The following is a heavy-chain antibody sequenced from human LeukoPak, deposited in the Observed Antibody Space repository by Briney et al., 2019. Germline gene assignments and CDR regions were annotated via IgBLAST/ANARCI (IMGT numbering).Heavy chain of an antibody. V-gene: IGHV3-21*01. CDR1: GFTFSSYS. CDR2: ISSSSSYV. D-gene: IGHD6-13*01. Sequence: PGGSLRLSCAASGFTFSSYSMNWVRQAPGQGLEWVSSISSSSSYVYYADSVKGRFTIARDKAKDSLYLQRKSLRAEDMAVYYCGRGDSSSWYDFDYWGQGTLVTVSS. J-gene: IGHJ4*02. CDR3: GRGDSSSWYDFDY.